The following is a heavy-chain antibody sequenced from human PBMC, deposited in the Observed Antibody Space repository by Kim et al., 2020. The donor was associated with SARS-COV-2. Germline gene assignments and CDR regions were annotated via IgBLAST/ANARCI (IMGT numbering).Heavy chain of an antibody. CDR2: INHSGST. D-gene: IGHD2-8*01. CDR3: ARGRVGWCMLCPTNGKYYFDY. Sequence: SETLSLTCAVYGGSFSGYYWSWIRQPPGKGLEWIGEINHSGSTNYNPSLKSRVTISVDTSKNQFSLKLSSVTAADTAVYYCARGRVGWCMLCPTNGKYYFDYWGQGTLVTVSS. CDR1: GGSFSGYY. J-gene: IGHJ4*02. V-gene: IGHV4-34*01.